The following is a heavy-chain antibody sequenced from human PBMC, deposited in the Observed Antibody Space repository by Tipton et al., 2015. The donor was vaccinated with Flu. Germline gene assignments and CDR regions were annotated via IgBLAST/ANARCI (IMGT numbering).Heavy chain of an antibody. CDR2: IYSSGTA. CDR1: GGSISGYY. V-gene: IGHV4-4*07. CDR3: ARSASWYDPLDY. J-gene: IGHJ4*02. Sequence: TLSLTCTVSGGSISGYYWSWVRQPAGKGLEWIGRIYSSGTANYSPSLKTRVTMSVNTSSNQSFLSLKSVTATDTAIYYCARSASWYDPLDYWGQGNLVTVSS. D-gene: IGHD6-13*01.